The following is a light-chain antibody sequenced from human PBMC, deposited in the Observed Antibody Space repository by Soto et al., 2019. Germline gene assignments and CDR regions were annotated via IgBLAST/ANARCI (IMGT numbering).Light chain of an antibody. CDR2: DAS. CDR1: QSISSN. Sequence: TQSPSSLSAFVGDRVTISCRASQSISSNLAWYQQKPGQAPRLLIYDASNRATGIPATFSGSGSGTDFTLNISRLETEELAVYYCKQRSNWPRSFGAGTKVDIK. J-gene: IGKJ4*01. V-gene: IGKV3-11*01. CDR3: KQRSNWPRS.